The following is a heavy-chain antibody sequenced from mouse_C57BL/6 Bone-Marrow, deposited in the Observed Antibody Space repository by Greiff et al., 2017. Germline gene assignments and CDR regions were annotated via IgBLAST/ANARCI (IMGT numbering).Heavy chain of an antibody. V-gene: IGHV1-52*01. CDR1: GYTFTSYW. CDR3: ATKIYYYGSSLFDY. D-gene: IGHD1-1*01. CDR2: IDPSDSET. J-gene: IGHJ2*01. Sequence: QVQLQQPGAELVRPGSSVKLSCKASGYTFTSYWMHWVKQRPIQGLEWIGNIDPSDSETHYNQKFKDKATLTVDKSSSTAYMQLSSLTSEDSAVYYCATKIYYYGSSLFDYWGQGTTLTVSS.